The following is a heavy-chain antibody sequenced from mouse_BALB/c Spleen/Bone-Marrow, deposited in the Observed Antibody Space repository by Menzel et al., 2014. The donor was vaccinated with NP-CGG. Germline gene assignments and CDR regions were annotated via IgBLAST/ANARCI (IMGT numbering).Heavy chain of an antibody. V-gene: IGHV3-8*02. CDR2: ISYSGGT. CDR1: GDSITSGY. CDR3: ARTHYYGWFDS. J-gene: IGHJ2*01. D-gene: IGHD1-2*01. Sequence: EVQLQESGPRLVKPSQALSLTCSVTGDSITSGYWNWIRKFPGNKLEYMGFISYSGGTYYNPSLRSRISITRDTSKNQYYLQLNSVTTEDTATYFCARTHYYGWFDSWGQGTTLTVSS.